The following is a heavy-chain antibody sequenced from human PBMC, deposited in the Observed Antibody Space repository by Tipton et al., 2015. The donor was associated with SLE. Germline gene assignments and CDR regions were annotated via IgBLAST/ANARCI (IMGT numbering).Heavy chain of an antibody. Sequence: TLSLTCTVSGVSISDHSWGWIRQPPGKGLEWIGYIWESGRSNYNPSLKSQETISLDTSKNQVTQKVSSVTAADTAVYYCARRFRDSYYFDYWGQGTLVPVSS. J-gene: IGHJ4*02. CDR1: GVSISDHS. V-gene: IGHV4-59*08. CDR3: ARRFRDSYYFDY. CDR2: IWESGRS.